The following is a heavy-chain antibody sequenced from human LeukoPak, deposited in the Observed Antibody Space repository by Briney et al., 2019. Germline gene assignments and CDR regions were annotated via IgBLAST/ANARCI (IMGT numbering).Heavy chain of an antibody. CDR1: GFTFSDYY. CDR2: ISNSGSTI. D-gene: IGHD6-19*01. J-gene: IGHJ3*02. CDR3: AKGGWFTDAFDM. Sequence: PGGSLRLSCAASGFTFSDYYMSWMRQAPGKGLEWVSYISNSGSTIYYADSVKGRFTISRGNAKNSLYLQMNSLRADDTAVYYCAKGGWFTDAFDMWGQGTMVTVSS. V-gene: IGHV3-11*01.